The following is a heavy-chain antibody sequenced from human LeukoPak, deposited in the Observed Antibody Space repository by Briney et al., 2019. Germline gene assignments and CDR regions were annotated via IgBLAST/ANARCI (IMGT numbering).Heavy chain of an antibody. J-gene: IGHJ4*02. CDR2: IIPILGIA. CDR1: GGTFSSYA. CDR3: ARADLVVGATTEYYFDY. D-gene: IGHD1-26*01. Sequence: SVKVSCKASGGTFSSYAISWVRQAPGQGLEWMGRIIPILGIANYAQKFQGRVTITADKSTSTAYMELSSLRSEDMAVYYCARADLVVGATTEYYFDYWGQGTLVTVSS. V-gene: IGHV1-69*04.